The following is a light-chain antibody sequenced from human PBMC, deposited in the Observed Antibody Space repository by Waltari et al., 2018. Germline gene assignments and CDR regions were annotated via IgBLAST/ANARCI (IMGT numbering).Light chain of an antibody. CDR2: GNN. CDR3: QSYDSGLSGWV. V-gene: IGLV1-40*01. Sequence: QSVLTQPPSVSGAPGQRVTISCTESSSNIGAHSDVHRYRQLPGTAPILLIYGNNNRPSGVPDRVSGSMSGTSASLAITGLQAEDEADYYCQSYDSGLSGWVFGGGTKLTVL. J-gene: IGLJ3*02. CDR1: SSNIGAHSD.